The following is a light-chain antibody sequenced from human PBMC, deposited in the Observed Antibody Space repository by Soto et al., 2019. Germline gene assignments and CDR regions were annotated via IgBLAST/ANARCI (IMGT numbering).Light chain of an antibody. J-gene: IGKJ1*01. V-gene: IGKV2-28*01. CDR2: LGS. CDR3: MQCLQTPWT. Sequence: DIVMTQSPLSLPVTPGEPASISCRSSQSLVHSNGYNYLHWYLQKPGQSPQILIYLGSNRASGVPDRFSGSGSGTDFTLKISRVEAEDVGVYYCMQCLQTPWTFGQGTKVEVK. CDR1: QSLVHSNGYNY.